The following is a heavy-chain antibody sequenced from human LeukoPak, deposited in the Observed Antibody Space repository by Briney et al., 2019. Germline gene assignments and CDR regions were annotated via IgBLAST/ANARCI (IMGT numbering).Heavy chain of an antibody. J-gene: IGHJ6*03. Sequence: SGPTLVKPTQTLTLTCTFSGFSLSTSGMGVGWIRQPPGKGLEWIGYIHYSGSTNYNPSLKSRVTISVDTSKNQFSLKLSSVTAADTAVYYCARTTEGGYTYGYFYYYYMDVWGKGTTVTISS. D-gene: IGHD5-18*01. CDR2: IHYSGST. V-gene: IGHV4-61*08. CDR3: ARTTEGGYTYGYFYYYYMDV. CDR1: GFSLSTSGMG.